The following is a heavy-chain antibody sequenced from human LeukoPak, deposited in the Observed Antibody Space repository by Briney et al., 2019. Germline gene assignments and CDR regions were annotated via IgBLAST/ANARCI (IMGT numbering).Heavy chain of an antibody. Sequence: PGGSLRLSCAASGFTFSSYSMNWVRQPPGKGLEWIGYIYYSGSTNYNPSLKSRVTISVDTSKNQFSLKLSSVTAADTAVYYCARDRDGYNLGGYYYGMDVWGQGTTVTVSS. CDR2: IYYSGST. CDR1: GFTFSSYS. V-gene: IGHV4-59*01. D-gene: IGHD5-24*01. CDR3: ARDRDGYNLGGYYYGMDV. J-gene: IGHJ6*02.